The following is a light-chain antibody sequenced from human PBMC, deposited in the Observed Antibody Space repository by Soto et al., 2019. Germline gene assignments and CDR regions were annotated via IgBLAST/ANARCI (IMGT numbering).Light chain of an antibody. CDR2: GAS. CDR3: QQYGRSPRT. Sequence: EIVLTQSPGTLSLSPGERATLSCRASQTVSSNNLAWYQQKPGQAPRLLMYGASRRAPGIPDRFSGSGSGTDFTLTISRLDPEDFAVYYCQQYGRSPRTFGQGTKLAIK. J-gene: IGKJ2*01. CDR1: QTVSSNN. V-gene: IGKV3-20*01.